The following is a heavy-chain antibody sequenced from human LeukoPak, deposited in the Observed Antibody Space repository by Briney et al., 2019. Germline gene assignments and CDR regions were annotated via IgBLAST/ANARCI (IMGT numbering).Heavy chain of an antibody. Sequence: SETLSLTCTVSRGSIRTADYYWAWVRQPPGEGLEWLGSIYFSGTPYFNPSLKSRVAVSIDTSKNQFSLKVTSVDASDTAVYFCARTSSWYAGAWFDSWGQGTLVTVSS. CDR3: ARTSSWYAGAWFDS. D-gene: IGHD6-13*01. V-gene: IGHV4-39*01. CDR1: RGSIRTADYY. CDR2: IYFSGTP. J-gene: IGHJ5*01.